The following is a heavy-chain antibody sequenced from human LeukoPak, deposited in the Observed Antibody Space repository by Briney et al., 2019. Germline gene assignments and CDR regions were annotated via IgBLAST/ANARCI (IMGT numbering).Heavy chain of an antibody. Sequence: SETLSLTCTVSGGSISSSSYYWAWIRQPPGKGLEWIGSIFYIGSTYYNPSPKSRVTVSVDTSKNQFSLKLSSMTAADTAVYYCARLAFRYYDVLTGPPTTFDYWGQGTLVTVSS. V-gene: IGHV4-39*01. CDR2: IFYIGST. J-gene: IGHJ4*02. D-gene: IGHD3-9*01. CDR1: GGSISSSSYY. CDR3: ARLAFRYYDVLTGPPTTFDY.